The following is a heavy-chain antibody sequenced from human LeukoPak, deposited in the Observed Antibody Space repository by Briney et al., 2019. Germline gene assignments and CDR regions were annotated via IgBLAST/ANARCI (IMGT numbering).Heavy chain of an antibody. CDR2: ISYDGSNK. CDR3: ASPIFGGNPRGDAFDI. J-gene: IGHJ3*02. D-gene: IGHD4-23*01. CDR1: GFTFSSYA. V-gene: IGHV3-30*04. Sequence: GGSLRLSCAASGFTFSSYAMHWVRQAPGKGLEWVAVISYDGSNKYYVDSVKGRFTISRDNSKNTLYLQMNSLRAEDTAVYYCASPIFGGNPRGDAFDIWGQGTMVTVSS.